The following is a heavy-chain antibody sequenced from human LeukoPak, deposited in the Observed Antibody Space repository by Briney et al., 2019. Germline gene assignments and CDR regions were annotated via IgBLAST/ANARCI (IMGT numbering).Heavy chain of an antibody. V-gene: IGHV4-31*03. CDR3: ASSYDSSPGDAFDI. CDR1: GGSISSGGYY. J-gene: IGHJ3*02. Sequence: PSGTLSLTCTVSGGSISSGGYYWSWIRQHPGKGLEWIGYIYYSGSTYYNPSLKSRVTISVDTSKNQFSLKLSSVTAADTAVYYCASSYDSSPGDAFDIWGQGTMVTVSS. D-gene: IGHD3-22*01. CDR2: IYYSGST.